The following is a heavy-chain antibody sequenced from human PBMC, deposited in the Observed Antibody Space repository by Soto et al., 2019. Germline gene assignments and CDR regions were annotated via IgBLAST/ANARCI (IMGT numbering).Heavy chain of an antibody. D-gene: IGHD3-3*01. CDR3: AKTGAFGVVIDYYYGMDV. V-gene: IGHV3-30*18. CDR2: ISYDGSNK. Sequence: GGSLRLSCAASGFTFSSYGMHWFRQAPGKGLEWVAVISYDGSNKYYADSVKGRFTISRDNSKNTLYLQMNSLRAEDTAVYYCAKTGAFGVVIDYYYGMDVWGQGTTVTVSS. CDR1: GFTFSSYG. J-gene: IGHJ6*02.